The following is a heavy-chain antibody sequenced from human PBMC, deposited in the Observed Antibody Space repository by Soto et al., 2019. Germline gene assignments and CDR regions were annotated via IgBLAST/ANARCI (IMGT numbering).Heavy chain of an antibody. CDR3: ARGGSVPKYYYDSSVNFDY. Sequence: SETLSLTCTVSGGSISSGGYYWSWIRQHPGKGLEWIGYIYYSGSTYYNPSLKSRVTISVDTSKNQFSLKLSSVTAADTAVYYCARGGSVPKYYYDSSVNFDYWGQGTLVTVSS. V-gene: IGHV4-31*03. J-gene: IGHJ4*02. CDR1: GGSISSGGYY. CDR2: IYYSGST. D-gene: IGHD3-22*01.